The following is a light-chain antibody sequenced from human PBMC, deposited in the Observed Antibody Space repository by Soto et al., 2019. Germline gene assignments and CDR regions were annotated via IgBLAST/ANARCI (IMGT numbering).Light chain of an antibody. V-gene: IGLV6-57*04. CDR1: SGSIANNY. Sequence: NFMLTQPHSVSESPGKTVTISCTRSSGSIANNYMQGYQQRPGSAPTTVIFENNQRPSGVPDRFSGSTDGSSNSASLTISGLQTEDEADYYCQSYDSSFVVFGGGTKVTVL. CDR2: ENN. CDR3: QSYDSSFVV. J-gene: IGLJ2*01.